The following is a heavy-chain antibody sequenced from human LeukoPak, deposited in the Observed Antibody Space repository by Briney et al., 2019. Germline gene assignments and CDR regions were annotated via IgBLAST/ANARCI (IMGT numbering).Heavy chain of an antibody. V-gene: IGHV4-34*01. CDR2: INHSGST. J-gene: IGHJ4*02. CDR1: GGSFSGYY. CDR3: ARISGSHTH. Sequence: SETLSLTCAVYGGSFSGYYWSWIRQPPGKGLEWIGEINHSGSTNYNPSLKSRVTISVDTSKNQFSLKLSSVTAADTAVYYCARISGSHTHWGQGTLVTVSS. D-gene: IGHD1-26*01.